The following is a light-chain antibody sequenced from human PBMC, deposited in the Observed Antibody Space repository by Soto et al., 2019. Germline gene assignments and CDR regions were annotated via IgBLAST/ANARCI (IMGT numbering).Light chain of an antibody. V-gene: IGKV1-27*01. Sequence: DIQMTQSPSSLSASVGDRVTITCRASQAIYNYLAWYQQKPGEVPKVLIYAASSLQSGVPSRFSGSGSGTDYSLTISSLQPEDAATYYCQKYNSAPFTCGGGTKVELK. J-gene: IGKJ4*01. CDR1: QAIYNY. CDR2: AAS. CDR3: QKYNSAPFT.